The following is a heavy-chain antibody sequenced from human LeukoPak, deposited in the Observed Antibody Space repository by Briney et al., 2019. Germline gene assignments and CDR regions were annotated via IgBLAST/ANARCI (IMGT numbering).Heavy chain of an antibody. CDR2: IYYSGGT. Sequence: SETLSLTCTVSGGSISSYYWSWIRQPPGKGLEWIGYIYYSGGTNYNPSLKSRVTISVDTSKNQFSLKLSSVTAADTAVYYCAVQWLVPGGWFDPWGQGTLVTVSS. D-gene: IGHD6-19*01. J-gene: IGHJ5*02. CDR3: AVQWLVPGGWFDP. V-gene: IGHV4-59*01. CDR1: GGSISSYY.